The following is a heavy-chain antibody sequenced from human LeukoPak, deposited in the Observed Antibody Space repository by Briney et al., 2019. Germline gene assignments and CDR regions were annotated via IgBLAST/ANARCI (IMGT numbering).Heavy chain of an antibody. J-gene: IGHJ4*02. V-gene: IGHV3-30*18. CDR3: AKDSAAAAGAMPDY. D-gene: IGHD6-13*01. CDR2: ISYDGSNK. Sequence: GGSLRLSCAASGFTLSSYGMHWVRQAPGKGLEWVAVISYDGSNKYYADSVKGRFTISRDNSKNTLYLQMNSLRAEDTAVYYCAKDSAAAAGAMPDYWGQGTLVTVSS. CDR1: GFTLSSYG.